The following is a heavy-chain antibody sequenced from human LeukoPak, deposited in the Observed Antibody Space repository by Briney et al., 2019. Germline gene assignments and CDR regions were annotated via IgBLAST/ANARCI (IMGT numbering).Heavy chain of an antibody. D-gene: IGHD5-24*01. CDR2: ISSSGSTI. V-gene: IGHV3-48*03. J-gene: IGHJ3*02. CDR3: AKDINGYNSEGAFDI. CDR1: GFTFSSYE. Sequence: HAGGSLRLSCAASGFTFSSYEMNWVRQAPGKGLEWVSYISSSGSTIYYADSVKGRFTISRDNAKNSLYLQMNSLRAEDMALYYCAKDINGYNSEGAFDIWGQGTMVTVSS.